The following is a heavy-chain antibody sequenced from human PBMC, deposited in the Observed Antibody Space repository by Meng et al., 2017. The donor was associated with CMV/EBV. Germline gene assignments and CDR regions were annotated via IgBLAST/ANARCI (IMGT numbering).Heavy chain of an antibody. Sequence: QVQRHGSGPGTWQSSEPSALPLTGPGGSISSSSYYWCWIRQPPGKGLEWIGSIYYSGSTYYNPSLKSRVTISVDTSKNQFSLKLSSVTAADTAVYYCARGPEADYGDYVGLDYWGQGTLVTVSS. CDR3: ARGPEADYGDYVGLDY. CDR2: IYYSGST. J-gene: IGHJ4*02. D-gene: IGHD4-17*01. V-gene: IGHV4-39*07. CDR1: GGSISSSSYY.